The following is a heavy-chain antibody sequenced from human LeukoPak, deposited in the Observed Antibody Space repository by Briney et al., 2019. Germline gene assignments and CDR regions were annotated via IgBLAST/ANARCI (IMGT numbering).Heavy chain of an antibody. J-gene: IGHJ4*02. CDR3: AKWEVRGVYFDY. Sequence: PGGSLRLSCAASGFTFSSYGMSSVRQAPGKGLEWVSAISGSGGSTYYADSVKGRFTISRDNSKNTLYLQMNSLRAEDTAVYYCAKWEVRGVYFDYWGQGTLVTVSS. V-gene: IGHV3-23*01. D-gene: IGHD3-10*01. CDR2: ISGSGGST. CDR1: GFTFSSYG.